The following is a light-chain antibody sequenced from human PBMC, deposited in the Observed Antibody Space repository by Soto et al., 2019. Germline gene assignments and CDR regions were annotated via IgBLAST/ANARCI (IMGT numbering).Light chain of an antibody. CDR2: IAS. CDR3: QQYKTYPHT. CDR1: QSISNY. Sequence: DIHMTQSPSSLSASVGDRVTITCRASQSISNYLNWYQQKPGKAPNLLIYIASNLHSGVPSRFSGSGSGTDFTLTISSLQPEDFATYYCQQYKTYPHTFGQGTKLGIK. V-gene: IGKV1-39*01. J-gene: IGKJ2*01.